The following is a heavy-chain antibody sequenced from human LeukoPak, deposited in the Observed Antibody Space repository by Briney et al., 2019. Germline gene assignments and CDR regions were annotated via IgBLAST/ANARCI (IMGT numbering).Heavy chain of an antibody. CDR2: INHSGST. V-gene: IGHV4-34*01. D-gene: IGHD1-26*01. CDR1: GGSFSGYY. Sequence: PSETLSLTCAVYGGSFSGYYWSWIRQPPGKGLEWIGEINHSGSTNYNPSLKSRVTISVDTSKNQFSLKLSSVTAADTAVYYCARGGGSYYVDYWGQGILVTVSS. J-gene: IGHJ4*02. CDR3: ARGGGSYYVDY.